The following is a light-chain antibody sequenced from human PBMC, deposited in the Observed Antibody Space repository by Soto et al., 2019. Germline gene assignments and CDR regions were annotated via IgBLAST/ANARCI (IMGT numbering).Light chain of an antibody. CDR1: QSVSSSY. J-gene: IGKJ3*01. CDR3: QKYGSSPET. V-gene: IGKV3-20*01. CDR2: GAS. Sequence: EIVLTQSPGTLSLSPGERATLSCRASQSVSSSYLAWYQQKPGQAPRLLIYGASSRATGIPARFSGSGSGTDFTLTISRLEPEDFAVYFCQKYGSSPETFGPGTKVDIK.